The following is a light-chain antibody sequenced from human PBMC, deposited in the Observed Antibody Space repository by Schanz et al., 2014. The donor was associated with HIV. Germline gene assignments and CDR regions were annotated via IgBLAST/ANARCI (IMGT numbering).Light chain of an antibody. CDR1: QRLSSSY. Sequence: EIVLTQSPGSLSLSPGGRATLSCGASQRLSSSYLAWYQQKRDQPPRLVIYATSTRAAGIPDRFSGTGSGTDFTLTISSLEPEDSAVYYCQQFGTSYTFGQGTKLEIK. J-gene: IGKJ2*01. V-gene: IGKV3-20*01. CDR2: ATS. CDR3: QQFGTSYT.